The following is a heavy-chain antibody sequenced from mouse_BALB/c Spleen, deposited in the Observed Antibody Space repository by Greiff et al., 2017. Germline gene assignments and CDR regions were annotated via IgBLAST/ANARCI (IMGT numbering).Heavy chain of an antibody. J-gene: IGHJ3*01. Sequence: EVQLMESGGGLVKPGGSLKLSCAASGFTFSSYAMSWVRQTPEKRLEWVASISSGGSTYYPDSVKGRFTIYRENARNILYLQMSSLRSEDTAMYYCARGRRNYYGSGVCAHWGQGTLVTVSA. CDR2: ISSGGST. D-gene: IGHD1-1*01. CDR3: ARGRRNYYGSGVCAH. CDR1: GFTFSSYA. V-gene: IGHV5-6-5*01.